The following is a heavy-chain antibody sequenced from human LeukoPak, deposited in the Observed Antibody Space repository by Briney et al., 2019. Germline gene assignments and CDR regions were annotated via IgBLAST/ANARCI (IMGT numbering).Heavy chain of an antibody. D-gene: IGHD3-10*01. Sequence: PGGSLRLSCAASGFTFSSYAMSWVRQAPGKGLEWVSGINWNGGSTGYADSVKGRFTISRDNAKNSLYLQMNSLRAEDTALYYCARDLGGSGIDYWGQGTLVTVSS. V-gene: IGHV3-20*04. CDR3: ARDLGGSGIDY. CDR1: GFTFSSYA. CDR2: INWNGGST. J-gene: IGHJ4*02.